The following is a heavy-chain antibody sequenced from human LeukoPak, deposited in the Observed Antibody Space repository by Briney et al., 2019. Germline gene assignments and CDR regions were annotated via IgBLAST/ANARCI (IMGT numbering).Heavy chain of an antibody. CDR2: ISPYNGNT. Sequence: GASVKVSCKASGYTFTRYTMNWVRQAPGQGLEWMGWISPYNGNTKYLQKLQGRVTMTTDTSTSTAYMEVRSLRSDDTAVYYCAREESIGSYQFLHDYWGQGTLVTISS. D-gene: IGHD1-26*01. J-gene: IGHJ4*02. CDR1: GYTFTRYT. V-gene: IGHV1-18*01. CDR3: AREESIGSYQFLHDY.